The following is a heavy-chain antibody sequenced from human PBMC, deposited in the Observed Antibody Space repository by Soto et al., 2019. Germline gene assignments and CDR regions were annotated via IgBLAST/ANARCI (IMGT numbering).Heavy chain of an antibody. V-gene: IGHV4-59*01. CDR2: ISFSGAT. CDR3: ARDGWFGEVDY. Sequence: SETLSLTCTVSGVSITSYFWSWIRQTPGKGLDWIGSISFSGATYSNPSLKGRAALSVDTSENHLSLTLNSVTSADTAVYFCARDGWFGEVDYWGQGTLVTVSS. D-gene: IGHD3-10*01. CDR1: GVSITSYF. J-gene: IGHJ4*02.